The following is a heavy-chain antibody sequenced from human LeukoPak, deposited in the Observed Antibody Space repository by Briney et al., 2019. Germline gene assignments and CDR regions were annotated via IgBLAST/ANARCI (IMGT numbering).Heavy chain of an antibody. Sequence: GGSLRLSCAVSGFTFSSYAMSWVRQAPGKGLEWVSAISGSGGSTYYADSVKGRFTISRDNSKNTLYLQMNSLRAEDTAVYYCAKDRGYGGNSGGEFDPWGQGTLVTVSS. J-gene: IGHJ5*02. D-gene: IGHD4-23*01. CDR1: GFTFSSYA. CDR3: AKDRGYGGNSGGEFDP. V-gene: IGHV3-23*01. CDR2: ISGSGGST.